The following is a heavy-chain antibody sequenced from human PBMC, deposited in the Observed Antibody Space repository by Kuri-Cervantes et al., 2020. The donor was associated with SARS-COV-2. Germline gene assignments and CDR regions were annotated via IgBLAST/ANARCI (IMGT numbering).Heavy chain of an antibody. CDR2: IKQDGSEK. Sequence: ETLSLTCAASGFTFSSYWMSWVRQAPGKGLEWAANIKQDGSEKYYVDSVKGRFTISRDNSMNTLYLQMNSLRPEDTALYYCARDVAGDLDYWGQGTLVTVSS. V-gene: IGHV3-7*01. CDR1: GFTFSSYW. J-gene: IGHJ4*01. CDR3: ARDVAGDLDY. D-gene: IGHD6-19*01.